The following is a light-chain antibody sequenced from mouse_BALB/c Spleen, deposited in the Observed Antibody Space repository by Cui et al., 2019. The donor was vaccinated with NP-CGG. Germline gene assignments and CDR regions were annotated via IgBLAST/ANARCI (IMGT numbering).Light chain of an antibody. CDR3: QQWSSSPLT. CDR2: GTS. CDR1: SSISSSY. Sequence: EFVHTQSPALMAASPGQKVTITCSVSSSISSSYLHWYQQKSGISPKPWIYGTSNLASGVPARFSGGGSGTSYSLTIGSMEAEDAATYYCQQWSSSPLTFGAGTKLELK. V-gene: IGKV4-53*01. J-gene: IGKJ5*01.